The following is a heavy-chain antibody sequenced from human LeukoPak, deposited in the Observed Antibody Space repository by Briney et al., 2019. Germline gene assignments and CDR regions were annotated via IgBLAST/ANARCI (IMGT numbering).Heavy chain of an antibody. CDR1: GGSFGTYY. CDR2: INHSGST. J-gene: IGHJ4*02. V-gene: IGHV4-34*01. CDR3: ARGGFYCGGDCYVDY. Sequence: PSETLSLTCAVYGGSFGTYYWSWIRQPPGKGLEWIGEINHSGSTNYNPSLKSRVTISVDTSKNQFSLKLSSVTAADTAVYYCARGGFYCGGDCYVDYWGQGTLVTVSS. D-gene: IGHD2-21*02.